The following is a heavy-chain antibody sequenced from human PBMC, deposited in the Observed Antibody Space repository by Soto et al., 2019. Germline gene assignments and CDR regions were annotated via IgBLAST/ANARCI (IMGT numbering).Heavy chain of an antibody. D-gene: IGHD3-16*01. J-gene: IGHJ4*02. CDR3: ASGGTRAGGAFRY. Sequence: QVPLVESGGGLVEPGGSLRLSCAAAGFTFSDYYMPWSRQAPGKGLELVSHINTMSTSTNYADSVKGRFTISVDNAKNSLYLQMNSLRAEDTAVYYCASGGTRAGGAFRYWGQGTLVTVSS. CDR1: GFTFSDYY. V-gene: IGHV3-11*05. CDR2: INTMSTST.